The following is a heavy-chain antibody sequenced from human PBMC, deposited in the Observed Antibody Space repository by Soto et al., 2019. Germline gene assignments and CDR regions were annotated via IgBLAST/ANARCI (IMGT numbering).Heavy chain of an antibody. CDR1: GGSLDSGGHY. CDR2: IYYSGRT. J-gene: IGHJ5*02. CDR3: ARAVRFGDVALGS. D-gene: IGHD3-16*01. Sequence: QVQLQESGPGLVKPSQTLSLTCTVSGGSLDSGGHYWSWIRQHPGKGLEWIGYIYYSGRTYNNPSLKSRVTLSVTSKNQFSLKLSSVTAADTAVYYCARAVRFGDVALGSWGQGTLVTVSS. V-gene: IGHV4-31*03.